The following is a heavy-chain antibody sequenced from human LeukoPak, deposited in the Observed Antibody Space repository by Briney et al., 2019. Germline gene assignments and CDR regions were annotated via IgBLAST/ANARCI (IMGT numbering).Heavy chain of an antibody. CDR2: ISGSGGST. Sequence: GSLSLSCAASGFTISSYAMSWVRQAPGKGLEWVSAISGSGGSTYYADSVKGRFTISRDNSKNTLYLQMNSLRAEDTAVYYCAKDWGVEDFWSGLNWFGPWGQGTLVTVSS. J-gene: IGHJ5*02. V-gene: IGHV3-23*01. CDR1: GFTISSYA. D-gene: IGHD3-3*01. CDR3: AKDWGVEDFWSGLNWFGP.